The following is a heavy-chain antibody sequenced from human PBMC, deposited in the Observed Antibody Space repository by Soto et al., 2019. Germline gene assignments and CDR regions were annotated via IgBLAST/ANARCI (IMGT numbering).Heavy chain of an antibody. CDR2: INHSGST. CDR3: ARVWRITMVRGLSDYYGRDV. D-gene: IGHD3-10*01. Sequence: QVQLQQWGAGLLKPSETLSLTCAVYAGSFSGYYWSWIRQPPGKGLEWIGEINHSGSTNYNPSLKSRVTISVDTSKNQFSLKLSSVTAADTAVYYCARVWRITMVRGLSDYYGRDVWGHGTTVTVSS. J-gene: IGHJ6*02. V-gene: IGHV4-34*01. CDR1: AGSFSGYY.